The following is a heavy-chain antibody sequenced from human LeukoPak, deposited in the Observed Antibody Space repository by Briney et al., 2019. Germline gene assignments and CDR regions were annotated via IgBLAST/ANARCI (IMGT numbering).Heavy chain of an antibody. V-gene: IGHV3-7*01. Sequence: GGSLRLSCAASGFTFSDYWMSWVRQAPGKGLEWVANIRQDGGEKYYVDSVKGRFTISRDNAKNSLYLLMNSVRAEDTAVYYCARVRQLEHFDYWGQGTLVAVSS. CDR3: ARVRQLEHFDY. CDR1: GFTFSDYW. CDR2: IRQDGGEK. J-gene: IGHJ4*02. D-gene: IGHD6-13*01.